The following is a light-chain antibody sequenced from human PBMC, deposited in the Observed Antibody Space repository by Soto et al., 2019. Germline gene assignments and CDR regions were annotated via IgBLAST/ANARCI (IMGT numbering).Light chain of an antibody. V-gene: IGKV3-15*01. CDR2: ATF. CDR1: QIVYGRQ. CDR3: QQYNFWPGLT. J-gene: IGKJ4*01. Sequence: EIVLTQSPGTLSLSPGERAALSCRASQIVYGRQLAWYQHKPGQAPRLLISATFTRATGIPDRFRGSGSGTYFTLTIISLQSEDSAVYYCQQYNFWPGLTFGGGTRVEIK.